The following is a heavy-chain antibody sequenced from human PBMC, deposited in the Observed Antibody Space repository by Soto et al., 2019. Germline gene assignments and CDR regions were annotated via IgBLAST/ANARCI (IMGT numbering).Heavy chain of an antibody. D-gene: IGHD3-3*01. V-gene: IGHV3-30*18. CDR1: GFTFSSYG. Sequence: PGGSLRLSCAASGFTFSSYGMHWVRQAPGKGLEWVAVISYDGSNKYYADSVKGRFTISRDNSKNTLYLQMNSLRAEDTAVYYCAKGAPSYYDFWSGYSRYYGMDVWGQGTTVTVSS. J-gene: IGHJ6*02. CDR2: ISYDGSNK. CDR3: AKGAPSYYDFWSGYSRYYGMDV.